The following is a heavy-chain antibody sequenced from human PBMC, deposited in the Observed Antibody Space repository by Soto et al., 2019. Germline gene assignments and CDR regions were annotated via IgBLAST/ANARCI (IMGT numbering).Heavy chain of an antibody. D-gene: IGHD6-19*01. J-gene: IGHJ5*02. CDR1: GLSITDSEMG. V-gene: IGHV2-26*01. Sequence: QVTLKESGPVLVKPTETLTLRCTVSGLSITDSEMGVSWIRQAPGQPLEWLAHIDSSGEKSYRTFLKSRLAISEDTSKSQVVLTMTNMDPADTATYYCARRHLAVAVSPWFDPWGQGIPVTVSS. CDR2: IDSSGEK. CDR3: ARRHLAVAVSPWFDP.